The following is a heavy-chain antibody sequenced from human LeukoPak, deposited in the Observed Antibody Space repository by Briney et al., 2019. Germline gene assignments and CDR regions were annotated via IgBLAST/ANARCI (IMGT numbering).Heavy chain of an antibody. J-gene: IGHJ5*02. Sequence: NPSETLSLTCTVSGGSISSYYWSRIRQPPGKGLEWIGYIYYSGSTNYNPSLKSRVTISVDTSKNQFSLKLSSVTAADTAVYYCARGVRRATYWFDPWGQGTLVTVSS. CDR2: IYYSGST. V-gene: IGHV4-59*01. CDR3: ARGVRRATYWFDP. D-gene: IGHD1-26*01. CDR1: GGSISSYY.